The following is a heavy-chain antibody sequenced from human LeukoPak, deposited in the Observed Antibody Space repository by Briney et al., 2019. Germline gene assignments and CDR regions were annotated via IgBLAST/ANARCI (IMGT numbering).Heavy chain of an antibody. CDR2: ISGGGGST. CDR3: AKGGKWDVTPFDY. Sequence: GGSLRLSCAASGLTFTSYSMNWVRQAPGEGVEWVSTISGGGGSTYYAASVKGRFTISRDNSKNTLYLQVNSLRAEDTAVYYCAKGGKWDVTPFDYWGQGTLVTVSS. J-gene: IGHJ4*02. V-gene: IGHV3-23*01. D-gene: IGHD1-26*01. CDR1: GLTFTSYS.